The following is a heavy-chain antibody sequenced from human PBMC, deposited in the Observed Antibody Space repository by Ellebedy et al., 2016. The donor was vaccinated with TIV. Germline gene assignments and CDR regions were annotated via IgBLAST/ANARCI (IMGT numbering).Heavy chain of an antibody. CDR1: GGSIRSRSYY. V-gene: IGHV4-61*01. CDR3: ARDLGRYGMDV. J-gene: IGHJ6*02. CDR2: IHHSGNS. Sequence: MPSETLSLTCTVSGGSIRSRSYYWTWIRQPPGQGLEWIGDIHHSGNSHIHPSLKSRVTLSVDTSKNQFSLDMTSVTAADTATYYCARDLGRYGMDVWGQGTTVTVSS.